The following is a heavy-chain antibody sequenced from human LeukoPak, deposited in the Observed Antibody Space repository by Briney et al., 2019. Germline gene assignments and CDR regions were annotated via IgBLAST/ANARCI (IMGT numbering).Heavy chain of an antibody. CDR2: ISGSGGST. D-gene: IGHD6-19*01. CDR3: ANDLKIRQWLVYYFDY. Sequence: PGGSLRLSCAASGFTFSSYAMSWVRQAPGKGLEWVSAISGSGGSTYYADSVKGRFTISRDNSKNTLYLQMNSLRAEDTAVYYCANDLKIRQWLVYYFDYWGQGTLVTVSS. V-gene: IGHV3-23*01. CDR1: GFTFSSYA. J-gene: IGHJ4*02.